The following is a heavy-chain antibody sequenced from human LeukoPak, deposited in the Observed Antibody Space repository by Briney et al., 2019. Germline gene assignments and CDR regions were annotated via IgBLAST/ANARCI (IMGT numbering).Heavy chain of an antibody. CDR2: ISGSGDSI. CDR3: ARHDAVAGGYLDY. V-gene: IGHV3-23*01. J-gene: IGHJ4*02. Sequence: PGGSLRLSCAASGFTFSNYAMTWVRQAPGKGLQWLSPISGSGDSIYYADSVKGRFTNSRDNSKNTLYLQMSSLRTEDTAVYYCARHDAVAGGYLDYSGQGTLVTVSS. CDR1: GFTFSNYA. D-gene: IGHD6-19*01.